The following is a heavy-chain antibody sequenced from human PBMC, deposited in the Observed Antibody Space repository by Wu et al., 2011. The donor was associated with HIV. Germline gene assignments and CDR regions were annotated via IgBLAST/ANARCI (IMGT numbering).Heavy chain of an antibody. V-gene: IGHV1-69*06. CDR1: GDTISSYA. CDR3: AREKGRTKSFTRWGKYGMDV. CDR2: IIPIFGTA. D-gene: IGHD7-27*01. Sequence: KVSCKASGDTISSYAISWVRQAPGQGLEWMGRIIPIFGTANYAQKFQGRVTITAGKSTSTAYMELSSLRSEDTAVYYCAREKGRTKSFTRWGKYGMDVWGQGTTVTVPS. J-gene: IGHJ6*02.